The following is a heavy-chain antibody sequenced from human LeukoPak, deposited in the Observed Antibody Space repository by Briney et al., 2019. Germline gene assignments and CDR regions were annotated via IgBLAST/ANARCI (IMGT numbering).Heavy chain of an antibody. Sequence: SETLSLTCTVSGGSISNYFWSWIRQPAGKGLEWIGRVSTNGNTDYNPSLKSRVTMSGDTSKNQFSLKVNSVTAADTAVYYCARDRWDDISSWSGSFDYWGQGTLVTVSS. D-gene: IGHD6-13*01. J-gene: IGHJ4*02. CDR2: VSTNGNT. CDR3: ARDRWDDISSWSGSFDY. V-gene: IGHV4-4*07. CDR1: GGSISNYF.